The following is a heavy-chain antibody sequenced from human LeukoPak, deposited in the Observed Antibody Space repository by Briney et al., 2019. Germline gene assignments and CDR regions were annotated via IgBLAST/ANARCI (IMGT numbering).Heavy chain of an antibody. Sequence: GASVTVSCKASVYTFSDHHMHWVRQAPGQGLEWMGNINPSDGSTTYAQKFQDRVTMTRDTSTSTVYMELNSLTSEDTAVYYCARDTYGSDYWGQGTLVTVSS. CDR2: INPSDGST. J-gene: IGHJ4*02. CDR1: VYTFSDHH. V-gene: IGHV1-46*01. D-gene: IGHD3-10*01. CDR3: ARDTYGSDY.